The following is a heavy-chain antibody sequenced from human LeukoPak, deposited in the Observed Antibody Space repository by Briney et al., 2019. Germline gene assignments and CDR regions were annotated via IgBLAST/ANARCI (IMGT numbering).Heavy chain of an antibody. J-gene: IGHJ6*02. CDR3: ARDLAAPAGGDYGYYYYGMDV. D-gene: IGHD6-13*01. CDR2: INPRDGST. Sequence: ASVKVSCKASGYTFTNNYIHWVRQAPGQGLEWMGIINPRDGSTNYAQKFQGRVTMTTDTSTSTVHMELSSLRSEDTAVYYCARDLAAPAGGDYGYYYYGMDVWGQGTTVTVSS. CDR1: GYTFTNNY. V-gene: IGHV1-46*01.